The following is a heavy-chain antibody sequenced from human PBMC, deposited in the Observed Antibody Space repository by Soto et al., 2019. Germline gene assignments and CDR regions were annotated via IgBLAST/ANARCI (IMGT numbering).Heavy chain of an antibody. CDR3: ARDSARIAPVGY. J-gene: IGHJ4*02. V-gene: IGHV3-23*01. D-gene: IGHD6-6*01. CDR1: GFTFRSYA. Sequence: PGGSLRLSCEASGFTFRSYAMSWVRQAPGRGLEWVSSISGGGAITYYADSVKGRFSISRDNSEDTLYLQMNSLRAEDTAVYYCARDSARIAPVGYRGQGTLVTVSS. CDR2: ISGGGAIT.